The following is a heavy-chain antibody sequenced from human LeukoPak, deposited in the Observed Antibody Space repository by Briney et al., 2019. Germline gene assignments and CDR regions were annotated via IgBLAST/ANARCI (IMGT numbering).Heavy chain of an antibody. J-gene: IGHJ6*04. Sequence: GGSLRLSCEVSGFTIRNQWMSWVRQAPGKGLEWVANIKEDGREKYYVDSVKGRFTISRDNGKNSLYLQMNSLRAEDTAVYYCAELGITMIGGVWGKGTTVTISS. D-gene: IGHD3-10*02. CDR2: IKEDGREK. V-gene: IGHV3-7*01. CDR1: GFTIRNQW. CDR3: AELGITMIGGV.